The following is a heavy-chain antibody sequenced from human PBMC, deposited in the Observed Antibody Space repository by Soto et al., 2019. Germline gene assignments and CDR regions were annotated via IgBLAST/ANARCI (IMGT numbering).Heavy chain of an antibody. J-gene: IGHJ4*02. D-gene: IGHD2-8*02. CDR1: GYTFTSYA. V-gene: IGHV1-3*05. CDR2: INAGNGNT. CDR3: TRGDWWLFDY. Sequence: QVQLVQSGAEEKKPGASVKVSCKASGYTFTSYAMHWVRQAPGQRLEWMGWINAGNGNTKYSQKFQGRVTITRDTSARTACMELSSLRSEDTAVYYCTRGDWWLFDYWGQGTLVTVSS.